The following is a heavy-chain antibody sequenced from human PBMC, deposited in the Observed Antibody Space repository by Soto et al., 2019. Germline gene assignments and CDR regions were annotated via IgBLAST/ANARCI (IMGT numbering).Heavy chain of an antibody. D-gene: IGHD3-10*01. CDR3: ARTDYYGSGSPLEFDY. V-gene: IGHV1-69*13. J-gene: IGHJ4*02. Sequence: SVKVSCKASGGTFSSYAISWVRQAPGQGLEWMGGIIPIFGTANYAQKFQGRVTITADESTSTAYMELSSLRSEDTAVYYCARTDYYGSGSPLEFDYWGQRTLVTVSS. CDR1: GGTFSSYA. CDR2: IIPIFGTA.